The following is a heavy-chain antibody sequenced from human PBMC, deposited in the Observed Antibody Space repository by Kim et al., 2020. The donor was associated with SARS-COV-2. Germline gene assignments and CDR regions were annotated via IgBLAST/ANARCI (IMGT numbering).Heavy chain of an antibody. CDR3: ARASISGYDHDAFDI. Sequence: PSRKRRVTMSVDTSKNQFSLKLSSVTAADTAVYYCARASISGYDHDAFDIWGQGTMVTVSS. J-gene: IGHJ3*02. D-gene: IGHD5-12*01. V-gene: IGHV4-4*06.